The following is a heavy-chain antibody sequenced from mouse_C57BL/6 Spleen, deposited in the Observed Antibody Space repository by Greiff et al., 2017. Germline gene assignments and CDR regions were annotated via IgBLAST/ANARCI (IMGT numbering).Heavy chain of an antibody. CDR3: ARSNDYDGYYYAMDY. D-gene: IGHD2-4*01. J-gene: IGHJ4*01. V-gene: IGHV1-64*01. CDR1: GYTFTSYW. Sequence: VQLQQPGAELVKPGASVKLSCKASGYTFTSYWMHWVKQRPGQGLEWIGMIHPNSGSTNYNEKFKSKATLTVDKSSSTAYMQISSLTSEDSAVYYCARSNDYDGYYYAMDYWGQGTSVTVSS. CDR2: IHPNSGST.